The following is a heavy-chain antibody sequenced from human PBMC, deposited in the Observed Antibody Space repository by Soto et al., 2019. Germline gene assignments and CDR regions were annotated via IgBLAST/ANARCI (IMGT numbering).Heavy chain of an antibody. D-gene: IGHD5-12*01. CDR1: GFTFDDYA. J-gene: IGHJ4*02. CDR3: AKASVATITLACDY. CDR2: ISWNSGSI. V-gene: IGHV3-9*01. Sequence: EVQLVESGGGLVQPGRSLRLSCAASGFTFDDYAMHCVRQAPGKGLEWVSGISWNSGSIGYADSVKGRFTIYRDNAKNYMYLQMNSLRAEDTALYYCAKASVATITLACDYWGQGTLVTVSS.